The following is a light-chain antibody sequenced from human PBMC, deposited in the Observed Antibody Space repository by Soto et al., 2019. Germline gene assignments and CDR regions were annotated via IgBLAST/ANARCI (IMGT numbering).Light chain of an antibody. CDR1: QSISSY. Sequence: DIQMTQSPSSLSASVGDRVTITCGASQSISSYLNWYQQKPGKAPKVLISGASSVQSGVPLRFSGSGSGTDFTLTISSLQSEDFASYYCQQSHSTPLTFGGGTKVEIK. V-gene: IGKV1-39*01. J-gene: IGKJ4*01. CDR2: GAS. CDR3: QQSHSTPLT.